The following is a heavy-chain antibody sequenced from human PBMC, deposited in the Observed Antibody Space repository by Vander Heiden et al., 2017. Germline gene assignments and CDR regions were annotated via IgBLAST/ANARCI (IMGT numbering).Heavy chain of an antibody. D-gene: IGHD6-19*01. CDR1: GFTFSSYG. V-gene: IGHV3-30*18. CDR3: AKPFIAVAGAFDY. J-gene: IGHJ4*02. Sequence: QVQLVESGGGVVQPGRSLRLSCAASGFTFSSYGMHWVRQAPGKGLEWVAVISYDGSNKYYADSVKGRFTISRDNSKNTLYLQMNSLRAEDTAVYYCAKPFIAVAGAFDYWGQGTLVTVSS. CDR2: ISYDGSNK.